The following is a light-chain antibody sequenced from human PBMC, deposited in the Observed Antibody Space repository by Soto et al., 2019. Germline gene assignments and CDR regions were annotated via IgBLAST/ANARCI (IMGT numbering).Light chain of an antibody. V-gene: IGLV2-18*02. CDR2: EVS. CDR1: SSDVGSYNR. Sequence: QSALTQPPSVSGSPGQSVTISCTGTSSDVGSYNRVSWYQQPPGTATKLMIYEVSNRPSGVPDRFSGSKSGNTASLTISGLQAEDEADYYCSSYTSSSTLVFGGGTQLTVL. CDR3: SSYTSSSTLV. J-gene: IGLJ2*01.